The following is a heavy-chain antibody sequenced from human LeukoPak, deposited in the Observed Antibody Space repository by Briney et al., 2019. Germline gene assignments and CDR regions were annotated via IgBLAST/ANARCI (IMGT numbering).Heavy chain of an antibody. J-gene: IGHJ5*02. CDR2: IIPIFGTA. CDR3: ARDLRYYYDSSGYYYFDP. CDR1: GGTFSSYA. Sequence: SVKVSCKASGGTFSSYAISWVRQAPGQGLEWMGRIIPIFGTANYAQKFKGRVTITTDESTSTAYMELSSLRSEDTAVYYCARDLRYYYDSSGYYYFDPWGQGTLVTVSS. D-gene: IGHD3-22*01. V-gene: IGHV1-69*05.